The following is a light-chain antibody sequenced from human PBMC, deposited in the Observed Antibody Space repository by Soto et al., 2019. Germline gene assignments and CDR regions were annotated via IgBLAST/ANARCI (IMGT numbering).Light chain of an antibody. J-gene: IGKJ5*01. V-gene: IGKV3-11*01. CDR1: QSVDSY. CDR2: GAS. CDR3: QQYGSLSIT. Sequence: EIVLTQSPVSLSFSPGERATVSCRASQSVDSYLVWYQQKPGQAPRLLIFGASNRATGIPARFSGSGSGTDFTLTISDVQPEDFAVYYCQQYGSLSITFGQGTRLEIK.